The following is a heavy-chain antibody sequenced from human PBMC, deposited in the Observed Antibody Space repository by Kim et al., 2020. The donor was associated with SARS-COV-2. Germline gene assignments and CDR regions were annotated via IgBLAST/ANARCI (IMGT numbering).Heavy chain of an antibody. CDR1: GGTFSSYS. CDR2: IIPIFGTA. D-gene: IGHD3-9*01. Sequence: SVKVSCKASGGTFSSYSISWVRQAPGQGLEWMGGIIPIFGTANYAQKFQGRVTITADKSTSTAYMELSSLRSEDTAVYYCAGLRYFAHGIWGQGTMVTVSS. J-gene: IGHJ3*02. CDR3: AGLRYFAHGI. V-gene: IGHV1-69*06.